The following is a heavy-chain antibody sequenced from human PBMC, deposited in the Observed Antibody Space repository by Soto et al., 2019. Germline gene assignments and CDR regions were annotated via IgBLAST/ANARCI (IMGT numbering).Heavy chain of an antibody. CDR2: VFYGGT. CDR3: ATYRGALYFES. CDR1: GRSMSSNY. V-gene: IGHV4-59*01. D-gene: IGHD4-4*01. Sequence: KPSETLSLTCSVSGRSMSSNYWSWIRQSPDKGLEWLGYVFYGGTDYNPSLGGRVSMSVETSKSQFYLKLTSVTVADPAVYSCATYRGALYFESWGRGIMVTVSS. J-gene: IGHJ4*02.